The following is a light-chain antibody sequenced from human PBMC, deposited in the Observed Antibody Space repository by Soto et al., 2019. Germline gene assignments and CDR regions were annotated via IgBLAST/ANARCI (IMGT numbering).Light chain of an antibody. CDR2: KAS. CDR3: QQYNSYPWT. J-gene: IGKJ1*01. V-gene: IGKV1-5*03. CDR1: QNIYTW. Sequence: DIHMIQSPSTLSASVGERVTITCRASQNIYTWLAWYQQKPGKAPNLLIYKASSLKSGVPSRFSGSGSGTEFSLTISSLQPDDFATYHCQQYNSYPWTFGQGTKVEI.